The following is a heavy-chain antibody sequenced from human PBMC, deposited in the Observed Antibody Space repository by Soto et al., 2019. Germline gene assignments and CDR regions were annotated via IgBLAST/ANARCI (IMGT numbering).Heavy chain of an antibody. CDR3: ARVLKLRYFDWLGDAFDI. D-gene: IGHD3-9*01. V-gene: IGHV3-11*01. J-gene: IGHJ3*02. CDR2: ISSSGSTI. Sequence: QVQLVESGGGLVKPGGSLRLSCAASGFTFSDYYMSWIRQAPGKGLEWVSYISSSGSTIYYADSVKGRFTISRDKPKNSLYLQMNSLRDEDTAVCYCARVLKLRYFDWLGDAFDIWGQGTMVTVSS. CDR1: GFTFSDYY.